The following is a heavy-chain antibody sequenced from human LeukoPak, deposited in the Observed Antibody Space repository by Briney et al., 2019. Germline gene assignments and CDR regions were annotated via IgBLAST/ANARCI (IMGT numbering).Heavy chain of an antibody. CDR1: GFTFDDYA. Sequence: LSGGSLRLSCAASGFTFDDYAMHWVRQAPGKGLEWVSGISWNSGSIGYADSVKGRFTISRDNAKNSLYLQMNSLRAEDTALYYCAKDISPQDGFWSGYYTRAFDIWGQGTMVTVSS. D-gene: IGHD3-3*01. CDR2: ISWNSGSI. V-gene: IGHV3-9*01. CDR3: AKDISPQDGFWSGYYTRAFDI. J-gene: IGHJ3*02.